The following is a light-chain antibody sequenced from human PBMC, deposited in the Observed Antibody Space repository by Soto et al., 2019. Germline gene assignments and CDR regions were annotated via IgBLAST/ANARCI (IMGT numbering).Light chain of an antibody. V-gene: IGLV2-14*01. CDR3: SSFTSSVTVV. J-gene: IGLJ2*01. CDR2: GVT. CDR1: SSDVGGHNY. Sequence: QSALTQPASVSGSPGQSITISCTGTSSDVGGHNYVSWYQQYPGKVPKLIIYGVTNRPSGVSNRFSGSKSGNTASLTISGRQADDEADYYCSSFTSSVTVVFGGGTKVTVL.